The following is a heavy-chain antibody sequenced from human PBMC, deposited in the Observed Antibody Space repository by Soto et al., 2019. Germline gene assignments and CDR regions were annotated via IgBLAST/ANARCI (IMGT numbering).Heavy chain of an antibody. CDR2: IYYSGST. D-gene: IGHD2-2*01. V-gene: IGHV4-59*01. CDR3: ARAVLPATAPFHY. CDR1: GGSISNYY. Sequence: SETLSLTCIVSGGSISNYYWSWIRQPPGKGLEWIGYIYYSGSTNYNPSLQSRVTISVDTSKNQFSLKLSSVTAADTAVYYCARAVLPATAPFHYWGQGTLVTVSS. J-gene: IGHJ4*02.